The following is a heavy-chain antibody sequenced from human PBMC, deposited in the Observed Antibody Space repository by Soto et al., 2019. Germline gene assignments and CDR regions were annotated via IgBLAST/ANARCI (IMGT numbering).Heavy chain of an antibody. J-gene: IGHJ4*02. Sequence: SETLSLTCTVSGGSVSSGNYYWSWIRQPPEKGLEWIGYIYYSGSTNCNPSLKSRVTISVDTSKNQFSLKLSSVTAADTAVYNCAGWYYSDSTGYFDYWGQGALVTVSS. CDR2: IYYSGST. CDR1: GGSVSSGNYY. D-gene: IGHD3-22*01. CDR3: AGWYYSDSTGYFDY. V-gene: IGHV4-61*01.